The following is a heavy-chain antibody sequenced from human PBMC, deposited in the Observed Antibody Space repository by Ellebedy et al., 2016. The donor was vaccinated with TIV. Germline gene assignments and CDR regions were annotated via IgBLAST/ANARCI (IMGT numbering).Heavy chain of an antibody. Sequence: PGGSLRLSCAASGFSFRSYWMSWVRQAPGKGLEWVANIYQDGSDQYYADSVKGRFTIARDNAKNSLFLQMNSLRVEDTAVYYCARRASYGDYAVQVNPWFDPWGQGTLVTVSS. CDR2: IYQDGSDQ. CDR1: GFSFRSYW. V-gene: IGHV3-7*01. CDR3: ARRASYGDYAVQVNPWFDP. J-gene: IGHJ5*02. D-gene: IGHD4-17*01.